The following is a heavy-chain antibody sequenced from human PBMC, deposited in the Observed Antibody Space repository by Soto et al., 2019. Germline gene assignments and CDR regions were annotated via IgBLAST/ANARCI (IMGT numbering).Heavy chain of an antibody. CDR3: ARTLVEGEVRDYFDY. V-gene: IGHV1-69*02. J-gene: IGHJ4*02. D-gene: IGHD2-2*01. CDR1: GGTFSSYT. CDR2: IIPILGIA. Sequence: ASVKVSCKASGGTFSSYTISWVRQAPGQGLEWMGRIIPILGIANYAQKFQGRVTITADKSTSTAYMELSSLRSEDTAVYYCARTLVEGEVRDYFDYWGQGTLVTVSS.